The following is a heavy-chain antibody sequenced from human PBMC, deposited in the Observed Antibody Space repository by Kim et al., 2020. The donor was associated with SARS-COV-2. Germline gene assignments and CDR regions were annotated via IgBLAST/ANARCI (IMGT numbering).Heavy chain of an antibody. J-gene: IGHJ4*02. V-gene: IGHV1-46*01. CDR3: ARDSYYGLAIYAKFWGF. Sequence: ASVKVSCKASGYTFTSDFMHWVRQAPGQGLEWMAIINPTDGSTDYAQKFQGRVTVTSDASTSTVYMELSSLRSDDAAVYYCARDSYYGLAIYAKFWGFWGQGTLLTVSS. CDR1: GYTFTSDF. CDR2: INPTDGST. D-gene: IGHD3-10*01.